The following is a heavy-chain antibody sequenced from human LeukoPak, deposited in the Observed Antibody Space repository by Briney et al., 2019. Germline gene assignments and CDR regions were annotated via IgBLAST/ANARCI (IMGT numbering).Heavy chain of an antibody. Sequence: PSETLSLTCTVSGGSISTSAYYWGWIRQPPGKGLEWIGSIYYSGRLYHNPSLKSRVTMSVDTSKNQFSLKLSSVTATDTAVYYCARLLYDRSGYYYFDFWGQGTLVTVSS. CDR1: GGSISTSAYY. D-gene: IGHD3-22*01. CDR2: IYYSGRL. V-gene: IGHV4-39*01. J-gene: IGHJ4*02. CDR3: ARLLYDRSGYYYFDF.